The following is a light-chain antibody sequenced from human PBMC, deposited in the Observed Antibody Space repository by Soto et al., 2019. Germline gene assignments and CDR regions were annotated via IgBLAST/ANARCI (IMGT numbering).Light chain of an antibody. CDR1: SSDVGSYNL. Sequence: QSALTQPASVSGSPGQSITISCTGTSSDVGSYNLVSWYQQHPGKAPKLMIYEGRKRPSGVSNRFSGSKSGNTASLTISGLQAEDAADYYCCSYAGRGVVFGGGTKLTVL. CDR2: EGR. V-gene: IGLV2-23*01. CDR3: CSYAGRGVV. J-gene: IGLJ2*01.